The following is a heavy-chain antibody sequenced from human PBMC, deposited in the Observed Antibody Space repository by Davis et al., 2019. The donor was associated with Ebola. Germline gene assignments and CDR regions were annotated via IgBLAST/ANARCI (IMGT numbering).Heavy chain of an antibody. V-gene: IGHV3-48*03. CDR3: ARGDRDDYVWGSYRRYFDD. CDR1: GFTFRSYE. Sequence: PGGSLRLSCAASGFTFRSYEMNWVRQAPGKGLEWISYISSSGSTIYYADSVKGRFTISRDNAKNSLYLQMNSLRAEDTAVYYCARGDRDDYVWGSYRRYFDDWGQGTLVTVSS. D-gene: IGHD3-16*02. CDR2: ISSSGSTI. J-gene: IGHJ4*02.